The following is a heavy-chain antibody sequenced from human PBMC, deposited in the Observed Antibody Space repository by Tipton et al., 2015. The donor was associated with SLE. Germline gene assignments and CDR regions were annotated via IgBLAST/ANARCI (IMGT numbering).Heavy chain of an antibody. Sequence: TLSLTCTVSGGSISSSSYYWGWIRQPPGKGLEWIGSIYYSGSTYYNPSLKSRVTILVDTSKNQFSLKLSSVTAADTAVYYCATRFLTGDLGDAFDIWGQGTMVTVSS. J-gene: IGHJ3*02. V-gene: IGHV4-39*07. CDR1: GGSISSSSYY. CDR3: ATRFLTGDLGDAFDI. D-gene: IGHD7-27*01. CDR2: IYYSGST.